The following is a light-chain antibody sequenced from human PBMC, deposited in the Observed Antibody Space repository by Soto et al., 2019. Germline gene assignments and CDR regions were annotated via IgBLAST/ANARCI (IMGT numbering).Light chain of an antibody. CDR1: QSLRSS. J-gene: IGKJ1*01. CDR3: QQYGSSFPWR. CDR2: DAS. V-gene: IGKV3-20*01. Sequence: ERVLAQYPGTLSLTPGERATLSCRGSQSLRSSLAWYQQKPGQAPRLLIYDASTRATGIPARFSGSGSGTDFTLTISGLQSEDFAVYYCQQYGSSFPWRFGQGTKVDI.